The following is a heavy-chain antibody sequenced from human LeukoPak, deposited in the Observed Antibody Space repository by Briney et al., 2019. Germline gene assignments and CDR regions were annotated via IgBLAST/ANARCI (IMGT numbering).Heavy chain of an antibody. Sequence: SGPTLVKPTQTLTLTCTFSGLSLSTSGVGVGWIRQPPGKALEWLALIYWNDDKRYSPSLKSRLTITKDTSKNQVVLTMTNMDPVDTATYYCAHIPPFYYDFWSGSGDYNWFDPWGQGTLVTVSS. J-gene: IGHJ5*02. D-gene: IGHD3-3*01. V-gene: IGHV2-5*01. CDR1: GLSLSTSGVG. CDR2: IYWNDDK. CDR3: AHIPPFYYDFWSGSGDYNWFDP.